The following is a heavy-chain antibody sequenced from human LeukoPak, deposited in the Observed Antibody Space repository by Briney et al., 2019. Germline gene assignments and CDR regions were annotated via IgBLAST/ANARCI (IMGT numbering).Heavy chain of an antibody. CDR1: GYSFTTYW. V-gene: IGHV5-51*01. D-gene: IGHD2-2*01. J-gene: IGHJ4*02. CDR3: ARRKGCSSTSCPPDY. CDR2: IYPGDSDT. Sequence: PGESPKISCKGSGYSFTTYWIGWVRQMPGKGLEWMGIIYPGDSDTRYSPSFQGQVTMSADKSISTAYLQWSSLKASDTAMYYCARRKGCSSTSCPPDYWGQGTLVTVSS.